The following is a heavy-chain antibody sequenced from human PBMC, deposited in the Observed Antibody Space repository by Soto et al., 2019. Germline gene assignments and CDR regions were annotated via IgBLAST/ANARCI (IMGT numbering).Heavy chain of an antibody. Sequence: GGSLRLSCAASGFPFRSYAMHWVRQAPGKGLEWVAIISYDGRNSYNADSVKGRFTISRDNSKSSLFLQMDSLRPEDTAVYYCARDDEHGGSSPDYWGQGTLVTV. CDR3: ARDDEHGGSSPDY. CDR2: ISYDGRNS. J-gene: IGHJ4*02. V-gene: IGHV3-30*04. D-gene: IGHD2-15*01. CDR1: GFPFRSYA.